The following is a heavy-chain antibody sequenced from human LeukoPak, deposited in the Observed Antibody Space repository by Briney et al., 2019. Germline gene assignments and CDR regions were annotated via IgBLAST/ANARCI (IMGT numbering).Heavy chain of an antibody. CDR1: GGTFSSYA. Sequence: ASVKVSCKASGGTFSSYAISWVRQAPGQGLEWMGGIIPIFGTANYAQKFQGRVTITADKSTSTAYMELSSLRSEDTAVYYCAADTFLWQQLVDAFDIWGQGTMVTVSS. J-gene: IGHJ3*02. V-gene: IGHV1-69*06. CDR2: IIPIFGTA. CDR3: AADTFLWQQLVDAFDI. D-gene: IGHD6-13*01.